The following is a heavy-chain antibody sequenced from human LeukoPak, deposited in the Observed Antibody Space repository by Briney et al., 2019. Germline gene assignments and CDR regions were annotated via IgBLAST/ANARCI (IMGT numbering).Heavy chain of an antibody. V-gene: IGHV3-30-3*01. D-gene: IGHD5-12*01. J-gene: IGHJ3*02. CDR3: ARDGDYLDPFDI. Sequence: PGGSLRLSCAASGFTFSSYAMHWVRQAPGKGLEWVAVISYDGSNKYYADSVKGRFTISRDNSKNTLYLQMNSLRAEDTAVYYCARDGDYLDPFDIWGQGTMVTVSS. CDR1: GFTFSSYA. CDR2: ISYDGSNK.